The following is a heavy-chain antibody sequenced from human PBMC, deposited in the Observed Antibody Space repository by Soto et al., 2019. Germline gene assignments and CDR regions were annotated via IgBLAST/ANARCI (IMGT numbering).Heavy chain of an antibody. CDR1: GYTFTSYG. V-gene: IGHV1-18*01. Sequence: GASVKVSCKASGYTFTSYGINWVRQAPGQGLEWLGWISAYDGNTNYAQILQGRVSMTTDTSTNTAYMEVRSLRSDDTALYYCVRGGYCYSSGSRNYYYYGMNVWG. D-gene: IGHD6-19*01. CDR2: ISAYDGNT. J-gene: IGHJ6*02. CDR3: VRGGYCYSSGSRNYYYYGMNV.